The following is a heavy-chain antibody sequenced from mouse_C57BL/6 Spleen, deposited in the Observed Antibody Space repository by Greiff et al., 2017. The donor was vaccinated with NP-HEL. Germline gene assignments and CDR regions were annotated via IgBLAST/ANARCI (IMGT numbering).Heavy chain of an antibody. CDR3: ARGAGGYYVWFAY. CDR2: IHPNSGST. J-gene: IGHJ3*01. D-gene: IGHD2-3*01. CDR1: GYTFTSYW. V-gene: IGHV1-64*01. Sequence: QVQLQQPGAELVKPGASVKLSCKASGYTFTSYWMHWVKQRPGQGLEWIGMIHPNSGSTNYNEKFKSKATLTVDKSSSTAYMQLSSLTSEDSAVYYCARGAGGYYVWFAYWGQGTLVTVSA.